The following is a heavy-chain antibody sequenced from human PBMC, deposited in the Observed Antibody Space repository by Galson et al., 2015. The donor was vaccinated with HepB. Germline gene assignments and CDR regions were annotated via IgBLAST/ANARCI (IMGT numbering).Heavy chain of an antibody. V-gene: IGHV3-49*03. Sequence: SLRLSCATSGFTFGDYAISWFRQAPGKGLEWVSFIGGKALGGTIKYAASVKARFTISRDDSKNIAYLQMNSLKTEDTAIYYCSRSYDYWTAHPGWFDPWGRGTLVTVSS. J-gene: IGHJ5*02. CDR1: GFTFGDYA. CDR3: SRSYDYWTAHPGWFDP. D-gene: IGHD3/OR15-3a*01. CDR2: IGGKALGGTI.